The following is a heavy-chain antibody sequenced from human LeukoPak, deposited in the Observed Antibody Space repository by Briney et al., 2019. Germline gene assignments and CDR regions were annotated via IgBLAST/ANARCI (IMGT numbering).Heavy chain of an antibody. CDR3: ARDRRIVCSYMDV. CDR2: ISSSGNTI. D-gene: IGHD1-26*01. CDR1: GFTFSSYE. J-gene: IGHJ6*03. V-gene: IGHV3-48*03. Sequence: GGSLRLSCAASGFTFSSYEMNWVRQAPGKGLEWVSYISSSGNTIYYADSVKGRFTISRDNARNSLYLQMNSLRAEDTAVYYCARDRRIVCSYMDVWGKGTTVTVSS.